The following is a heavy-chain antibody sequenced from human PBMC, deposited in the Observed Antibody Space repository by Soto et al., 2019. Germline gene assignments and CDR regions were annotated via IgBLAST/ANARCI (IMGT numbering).Heavy chain of an antibody. CDR2: IYHSGIN. CDR1: GGSINSDGYF. Sequence: SETLSLTFSVSGGSINSDGYFWSWIRQHPGKGLECIGYIYHSGINYYNPSLKSRVTISVETSKSEFSLQLRSVTAADTALYFCSSFPNTFTGWFDXWGQGTLVTVSX. J-gene: IGHJ5*02. D-gene: IGHD7-27*01. V-gene: IGHV4-31*03. CDR3: SSFPNTFTGWFDX.